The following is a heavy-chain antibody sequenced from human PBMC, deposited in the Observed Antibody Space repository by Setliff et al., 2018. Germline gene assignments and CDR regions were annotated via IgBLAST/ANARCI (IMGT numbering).Heavy chain of an antibody. V-gene: IGHV3-11*03. Sequence: GGSLRLSCAASGFSFSNYWMHWIRQAPGKGLEWISYIGSTGVYTNYADSVKGRFTISRDNSKYALYLQMNSLRAEDTAVYYCRLWFGETSRDYWGQGTLVTVSS. CDR3: RLWFGETSRDY. D-gene: IGHD3-10*01. J-gene: IGHJ4*02. CDR2: IGSTGVYT. CDR1: GFSFSNYW.